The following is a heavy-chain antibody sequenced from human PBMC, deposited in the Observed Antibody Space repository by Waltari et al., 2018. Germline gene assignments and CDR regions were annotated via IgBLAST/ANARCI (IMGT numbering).Heavy chain of an antibody. CDR2: ITTSSTDI. CDR1: GTTISGYT. CDR3: ARPRWGNTNDYLFDY. Sequence: EVQLVESGGGLVKPGGSLRLSWEVSGTTISGYTMNWVRQAPGKGLEWVSSITTSSTDIYYADSVRGRFTISRDNAKNSLYLQLNSLRAEDTAIYYCARPRWGNTNDYLFDYWGQGTPVTVSS. D-gene: IGHD1-1*01. V-gene: IGHV3-21*01. J-gene: IGHJ4*02.